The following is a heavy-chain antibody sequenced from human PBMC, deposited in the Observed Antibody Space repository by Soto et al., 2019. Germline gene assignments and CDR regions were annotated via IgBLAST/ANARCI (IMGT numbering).Heavy chain of an antibody. V-gene: IGHV5-51*01. D-gene: IGHD6-13*01. J-gene: IGHJ4*02. CDR2: IYPGDSDT. Sequence: LGESLKISCKGSGYSFTSYWIGWVRQMPGKGLEWMGIIYPGDSDTRYSPSFQGQVTISADKSISTAYLQWSSLKASDTAMYYCARRRAERIAAAREYYFDYWGQGTLVTVSS. CDR1: GYSFTSYW. CDR3: ARRRAERIAAAREYYFDY.